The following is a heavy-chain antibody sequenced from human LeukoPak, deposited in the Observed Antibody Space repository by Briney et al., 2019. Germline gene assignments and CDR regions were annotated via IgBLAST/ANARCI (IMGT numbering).Heavy chain of an antibody. D-gene: IGHD3-10*01. CDR1: GFTFSSYW. J-gene: IGHJ5*02. CDR3: ARDYYGSGSYYNPGGWFDP. CDR2: ISSSSSYI. Sequence: PGGSLRLSCAASGFTFSSYWMHWVRQAPGKGLEWVSSISSSSSYIYYADSVKGRFTISRDNAKNSLYLQMNSLRAEDTAVYYCARDYYGSGSYYNPGGWFDPWGQGTLVTVSS. V-gene: IGHV3-21*01.